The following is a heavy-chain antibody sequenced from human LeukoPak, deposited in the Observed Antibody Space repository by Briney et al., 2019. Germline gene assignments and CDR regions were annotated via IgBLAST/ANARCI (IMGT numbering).Heavy chain of an antibody. D-gene: IGHD3-10*01. V-gene: IGHV4-4*08. CDR1: GGSISTYY. CDR3: ARGGSSRGSGSYYPNYYYYMDV. CDR2: IYTSGST. J-gene: IGHJ6*03. Sequence: SETLSLACTVSGGSISTYYWNWIRQPPGKGLEWIGRIYTSGSTNYNPSLKSRVTISVDTSKNQFSLKLSSVTAADTAVYYCARGGSSRGSGSYYPNYYYYMDVWGKGTTVTISS.